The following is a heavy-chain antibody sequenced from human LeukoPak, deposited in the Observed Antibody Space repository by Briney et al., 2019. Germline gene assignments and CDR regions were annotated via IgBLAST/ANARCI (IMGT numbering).Heavy chain of an antibody. J-gene: IGHJ5*02. CDR1: GFTFSNYN. CDR2: INSRSTYI. Sequence: GGSLRLSCGASGFTFSNYNMNWVRQAPGEGLEWVSSINSRSTYIFYADSVKGRFTISRDNSKNTLYLQMNSLRAEDTAVYYCAKDRSGWYVGWFDPWGQGTLVTVSS. V-gene: IGHV3-21*01. CDR3: AKDRSGWYVGWFDP. D-gene: IGHD6-19*01.